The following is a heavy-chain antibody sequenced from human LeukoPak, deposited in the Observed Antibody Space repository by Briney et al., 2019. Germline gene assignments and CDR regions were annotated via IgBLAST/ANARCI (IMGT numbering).Heavy chain of an antibody. CDR3: ATRYCSSTSCRNNWFDP. D-gene: IGHD2-2*01. V-gene: IGHV1-69*13. CDR1: GGTFSSYA. Sequence: SVKVSCKASGGTFSSYAISWVRQAPGQGLEWMGGIIPIFGTANYAQKFQGRVTIAADESTSTAYMELSSLRSEDTAVYYCATRYCSSTSCRNNWFDPWGQGTLVTVSS. J-gene: IGHJ5*02. CDR2: IIPIFGTA.